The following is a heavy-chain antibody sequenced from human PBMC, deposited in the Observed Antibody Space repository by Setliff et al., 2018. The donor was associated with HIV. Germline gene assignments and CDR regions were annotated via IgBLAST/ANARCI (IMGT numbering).Heavy chain of an antibody. Sequence: SETLSLTCTVSGGSISSDNYYWSWIRQPAGKGLGWIGRIYTSGNTKYNPSLKSRVTISVDTSKNQLSLELSSVTAADTAVYYCARESGLQVRGAMYYYMDVWGTGTTVTVSS. J-gene: IGHJ6*03. CDR1: GGSISSDNYY. V-gene: IGHV4-61*02. CDR2: IYTSGNT. D-gene: IGHD3-10*01. CDR3: ARESGLQVRGAMYYYMDV.